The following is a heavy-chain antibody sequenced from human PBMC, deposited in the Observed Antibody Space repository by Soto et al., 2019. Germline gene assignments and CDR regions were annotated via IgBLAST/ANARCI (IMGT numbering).Heavy chain of an antibody. CDR3: ARYVLLWFGELSTNWFDP. Sequence: SETLSLTCTVSGGSISSGGYYWSWIRQHPGKGLEWIGYIYYSGSTYYNPSLKSRVTISVDTSKNQFSLKLSSVTAADTAVYYFARYVLLWFGELSTNWFDPWGQGTLVTVS. D-gene: IGHD3-10*01. J-gene: IGHJ5*02. CDR1: GGSISSGGYY. CDR2: IYYSGST. V-gene: IGHV4-31*03.